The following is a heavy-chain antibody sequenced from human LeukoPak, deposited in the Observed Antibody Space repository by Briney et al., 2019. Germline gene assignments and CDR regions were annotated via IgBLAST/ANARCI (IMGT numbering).Heavy chain of an antibody. CDR1: GYTFTSYD. V-gene: IGHV1-8*01. CDR2: MNPNSGNT. CDR3: ARRGRTIPDV. D-gene: IGHD3-9*01. J-gene: IGHJ6*04. Sequence: RASVKVSCKASGYTFTSYDINWVRQATGQGLEWMGWMNPNSGNTDYAQKFQGRVTRTMNTSISTAYMELSSLRSEDTAVYYCARRGRTIPDVWGKGTTVTVSS.